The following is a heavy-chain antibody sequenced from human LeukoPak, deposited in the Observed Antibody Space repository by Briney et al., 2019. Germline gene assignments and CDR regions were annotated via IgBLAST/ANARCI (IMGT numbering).Heavy chain of an antibody. CDR2: IYTSGST. D-gene: IGHD2-15*01. CDR3: VRDKDTAFDI. J-gene: IGHJ3*02. Sequence: SETLSLTCTVSGGSISSYYWSWIRQPAGKGLEWIGRIYTSGSTNYNPSLKSRVTMSVDTSKNQFSVKLRSVTAADTAVYYCVRDKDTAFDIWGQGTMVTVSS. CDR1: GGSISSYY. V-gene: IGHV4-4*07.